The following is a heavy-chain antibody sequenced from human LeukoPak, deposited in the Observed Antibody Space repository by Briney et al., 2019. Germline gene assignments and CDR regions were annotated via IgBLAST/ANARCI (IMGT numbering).Heavy chain of an antibody. J-gene: IGHJ5*02. CDR2: IYPGDSDT. D-gene: IGHD3-22*01. CDR1: GYSFTSYW. Sequence: GESLKISCKGSGYSFTSYWIGWVRPMPGKGLEWMGIIYPGDSDTRYSPSFQGQVTISADKSISTAYLQWSSLKASDTAMYYCARQVAYYYDSSSWFDPWGQGTLVTVSS. V-gene: IGHV5-51*01. CDR3: ARQVAYYYDSSSWFDP.